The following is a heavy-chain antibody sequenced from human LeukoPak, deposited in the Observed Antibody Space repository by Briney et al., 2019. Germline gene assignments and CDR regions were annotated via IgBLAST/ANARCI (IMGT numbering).Heavy chain of an antibody. CDR3: ARSRYSSAWYTFDV. CDR1: GASVSSYY. J-gene: IGHJ3*01. D-gene: IGHD6-19*01. CDR2: IYYSGST. V-gene: IGHV4-59*08. Sequence: SETLSLTCTVSGASVSSYYWSWIRQPPGKGLEWIGYIYYSGSTNYKSSLKSRVTISVDTSKNQFSLKLSSMTAADTASYYCARSRYSSAWYTFDVWGQGTMVTVSS.